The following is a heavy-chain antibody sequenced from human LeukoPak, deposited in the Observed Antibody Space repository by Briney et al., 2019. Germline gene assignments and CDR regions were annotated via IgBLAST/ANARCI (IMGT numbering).Heavy chain of an antibody. CDR1: GFTFSSYC. CDR2: ISSSSSYI. CDR3: ATPFPHDYISPSVN. D-gene: IGHD4-11*01. V-gene: IGHV3-21*01. J-gene: IGHJ4*01. Sequence: GGSLRLSCAASGFTFSSYCMNWVRQAPGKGLEWVSSISSSSSYIYYADSVKGRFTISRDNAKNSLYLQMNSLRAEDTAVYYCATPFPHDYISPSVNWGHGTLFTVSS.